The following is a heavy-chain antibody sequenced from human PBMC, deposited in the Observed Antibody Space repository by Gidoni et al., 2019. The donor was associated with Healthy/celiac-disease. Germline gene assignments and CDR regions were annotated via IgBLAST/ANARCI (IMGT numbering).Heavy chain of an antibody. V-gene: IGHV1-69*01. Sequence: QVQLVQSGAEVKKPGSSVKVSCKASGGTFRSNAISLVRQAPGQGLEWMGGIVPIFGTENNAQKFQGRVTITADESTSTAYMERSSLRSEDTAVYYCAREGGKGENYDLDYWGQGTLVTVSS. CDR2: IVPIFGTE. CDR3: AREGGKGENYDLDY. CDR1: GGTFRSNA. J-gene: IGHJ4*02. D-gene: IGHD3-3*01.